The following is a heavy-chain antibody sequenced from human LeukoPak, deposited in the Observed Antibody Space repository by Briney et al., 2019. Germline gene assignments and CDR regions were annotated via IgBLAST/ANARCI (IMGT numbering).Heavy chain of an antibody. CDR3: ARAFVAAAGTCRGDWFDH. V-gene: IGHV1-18*01. Sequence: ASVKVPCKASGYTFTSYGISWVRQAPGQGLEWMGWISAYNGNTNYAQKLQGRVTMTTDTSTSTAYMELRSLRSDDTAVYYCARAFVAAAGTCRGDWFDHWGQGTLVTVSS. CDR2: ISAYNGNT. J-gene: IGHJ5*02. CDR1: GYTFTSYG. D-gene: IGHD6-13*01.